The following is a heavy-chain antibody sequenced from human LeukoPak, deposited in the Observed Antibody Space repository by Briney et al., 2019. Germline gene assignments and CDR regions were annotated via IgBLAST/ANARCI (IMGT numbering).Heavy chain of an antibody. CDR3: ARKMRPLYSDSCAYDF. V-gene: IGHV4-38-2*02. CDR2: TYYTGST. CDR1: GYSISSGYY. D-gene: IGHD3-22*01. J-gene: IGHJ4*02. Sequence: SETLSLTCTVSGYSISSGYYWGWIRQPPGKGLEWIGMTYYTGSTYYNPSLKSRVTISVDTSKNQFSLKMTSVTAADTAVYYCARKMRPLYSDSCAYDFWGQGRLVTVSS.